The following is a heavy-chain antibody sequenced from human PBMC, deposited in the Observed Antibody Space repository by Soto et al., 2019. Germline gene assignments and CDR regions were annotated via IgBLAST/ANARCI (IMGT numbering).Heavy chain of an antibody. V-gene: IGHV1-18*01. CDR2: ISAYNGNT. J-gene: IGHJ6*02. Sequence: ASVKVSCKASGYTFTSYGISWVRQAPGQGLEWMGWISAYNGNTNYAQKLQGRVTMTTDTSTSTAYMELRSLRSDDTAVYYCARLHCSSTSCYPYYYGMDVWGQGTTVTASS. CDR1: GYTFTSYG. D-gene: IGHD2-2*01. CDR3: ARLHCSSTSCYPYYYGMDV.